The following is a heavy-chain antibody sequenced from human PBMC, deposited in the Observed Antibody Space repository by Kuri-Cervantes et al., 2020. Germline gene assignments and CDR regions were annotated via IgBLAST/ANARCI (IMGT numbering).Heavy chain of an antibody. CDR1: GGSISSSSYY. CDR2: IYYSGST. D-gene: IGHD3-10*01. J-gene: IGHJ4*02. CDR3: ARRSDVLLWFGES. V-gene: IGHV4-39*01. Sequence: ESLKISCSVSGGSISSSSYYWGWIRQPPGKGLEWIGSIYYSGSTYYNPSLKRRVTISVDTSKNQFSLKLSSVTAADTAVYYCARRSDVLLWFGESWGQGTLVTVSS.